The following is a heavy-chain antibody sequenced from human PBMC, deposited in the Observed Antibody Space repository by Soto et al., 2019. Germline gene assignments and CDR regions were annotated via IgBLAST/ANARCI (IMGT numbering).Heavy chain of an antibody. CDR2: ISGSGGST. V-gene: IGHV3-23*01. CDR1: VFTFSSYA. Sequence: GSLRLSCASSVFTFSSYAMSCVRHSPGKWLEWVSAISGSGGSTYYADSVKGRFTISRDNSKNTLYLQMNSLRAEDTAVYYCAKGGYYYYGMDVWAEGTTVTVSS. D-gene: IGHD3-16*01. CDR3: AKGGYYYYGMDV. J-gene: IGHJ6*04.